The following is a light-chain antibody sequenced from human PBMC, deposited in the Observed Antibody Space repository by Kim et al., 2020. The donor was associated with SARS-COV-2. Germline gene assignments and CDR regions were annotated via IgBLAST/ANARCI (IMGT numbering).Light chain of an antibody. J-gene: IGLJ2*01. CDR1: SYDVGGYDY. Sequence: GQSITISCTVTSYDVGGYDYVSWYQQHPGKAPQLIIYDVTDRPSGISNRFSGSKSANTASLIISGLQAEDEADYYCSSKTSSDSVLFGGGTQLTVL. CDR3: SSKTSSDSVL. CDR2: DVT. V-gene: IGLV2-14*03.